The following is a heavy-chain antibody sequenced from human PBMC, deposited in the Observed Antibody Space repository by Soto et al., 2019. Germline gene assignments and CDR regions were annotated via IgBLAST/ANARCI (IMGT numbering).Heavy chain of an antibody. Sequence: PGGSLRLSCAASGFTFSSYAMSWVRQAPGKGLEWVSAISGSGGSTYYADSVKGRFTISRDNSKNTLYLQMNSLRAEDTAVYYWVNLFRLSRIAVARDYYFDYWGQGTLVTVSS. CDR2: ISGSGGST. V-gene: IGHV3-23*01. J-gene: IGHJ4*02. CDR3: VNLFRLSRIAVARDYYFDY. CDR1: GFTFSSYA. D-gene: IGHD6-19*01.